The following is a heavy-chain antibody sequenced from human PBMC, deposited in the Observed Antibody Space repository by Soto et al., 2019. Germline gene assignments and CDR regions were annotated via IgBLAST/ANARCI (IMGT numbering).Heavy chain of an antibody. CDR3: ARGGHVVVVTAALDY. CDR1: GDTFTDYY. CDR2: VNPSGGHT. Sequence: QVQLMQSGAEVKKPGASVKVSCKASGDTFTDYYIHWVRQAPGQGLEWMGTVNPSGGHTTYAQHFLVRVTMTRDTSTSTLYMELTSLPSDDTAIYYCARGGHVVVVTAALDYWGQGTLVTVSS. J-gene: IGHJ4*02. V-gene: IGHV1-46*01. D-gene: IGHD2-21*02.